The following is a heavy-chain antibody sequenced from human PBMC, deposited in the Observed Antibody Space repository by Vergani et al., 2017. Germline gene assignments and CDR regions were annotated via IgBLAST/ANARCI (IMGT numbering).Heavy chain of an antibody. Sequence: EVQLLESGGGLVQPGGSLRLSCAASGFTFSSYAMSWVRQAPGKGLEWVSAISGSGGSTYYAESVKGRFTISRDNSKNTLYLQMNSLRAEDTAVYYCAKDRQCSSTSGSDFDYWGQGTLVTVSS. D-gene: IGHD2-2*01. CDR2: ISGSGGST. CDR3: AKDRQCSSTSGSDFDY. J-gene: IGHJ4*02. V-gene: IGHV3-23*01. CDR1: GFTFSSYA.